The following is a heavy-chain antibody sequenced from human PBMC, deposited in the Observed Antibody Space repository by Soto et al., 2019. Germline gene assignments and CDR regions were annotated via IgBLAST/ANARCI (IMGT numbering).Heavy chain of an antibody. V-gene: IGHV1-3*01. CDR3: ARAFVVPAAIRSYYYYGMDV. Sequence: QVQLVQSGAEVKKPGASVKVSCKASGYTFTSYAMHWVRQAPGQRLEWMGWINAGNGNTKYSQQFQGRVTITRDTSASTAYMELSSLRSEDTAVYYCARAFVVPAAIRSYYYYGMDVWGQGTTVTVSS. CDR1: GYTFTSYA. D-gene: IGHD2-2*02. J-gene: IGHJ6*02. CDR2: INAGNGNT.